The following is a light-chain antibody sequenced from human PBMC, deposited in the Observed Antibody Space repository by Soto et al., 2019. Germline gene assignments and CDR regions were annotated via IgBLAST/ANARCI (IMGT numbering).Light chain of an antibody. V-gene: IGKV3-15*01. Sequence: EIVMTQSPATLSVSPGERATLSCRASQTVSGNLAWYQQKPGQAPRLLIYGTSTRATGISARFSGRGSGPEFALTISSLQSEDFAVYYCQQCNKWPLTFGGGTKVEIK. CDR1: QTVSGN. CDR2: GTS. CDR3: QQCNKWPLT. J-gene: IGKJ4*01.